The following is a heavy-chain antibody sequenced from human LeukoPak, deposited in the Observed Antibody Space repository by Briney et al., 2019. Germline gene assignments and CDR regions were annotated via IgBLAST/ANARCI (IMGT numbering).Heavy chain of an antibody. V-gene: IGHV1-18*01. CDR1: GYTFTSYG. CDR3: ARGFIITIFGVVTTQNWFDP. J-gene: IGHJ5*02. D-gene: IGHD3-3*01. Sequence: GASVKVSCKASGYTFTSYGISWVRQAPGQGLEWMGWISAYNGNTNYAQKLQGRVTMTTDTSTSTAYMELRSLRSDDTAVYYCARGFIITIFGVVTTQNWFDPWGQGTLVTVSS. CDR2: ISAYNGNT.